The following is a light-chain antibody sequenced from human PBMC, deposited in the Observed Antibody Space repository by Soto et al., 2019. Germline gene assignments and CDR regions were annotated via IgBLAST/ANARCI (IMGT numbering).Light chain of an antibody. V-gene: IGKV1-27*01. CDR1: QDSNNF. CDR3: QKYNSSPFT. J-gene: IGKJ4*01. CDR2: AAS. Sequence: DIQMTQSPSSLSASVGDRVTIACRTSQDSNNFLAWYQQKPGKVPWLLIYAASTLQSGVPSRFSGSGSGTDFTLTTSGLEPEDVATYYCQKYNSSPFTFGGGTKVEIK.